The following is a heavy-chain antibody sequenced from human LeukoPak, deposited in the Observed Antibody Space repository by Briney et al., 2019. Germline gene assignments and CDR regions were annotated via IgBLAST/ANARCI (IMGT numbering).Heavy chain of an antibody. CDR2: IYYSGST. CDR1: GYSITTGYY. V-gene: IGHV4-61*01. D-gene: IGHD6-19*01. J-gene: IGHJ4*02. CDR3: ASGIAVAGSFRFDY. Sequence: SETLSLTCTVSGYSITTGYYWGWIRQPPGKGLEWIGYIYYSGSTNYNPSLKSRVTISVDTSKNQFSLKLSSVTAAATAVYYCASGIAVAGSFRFDYWGQGTLVTVSS.